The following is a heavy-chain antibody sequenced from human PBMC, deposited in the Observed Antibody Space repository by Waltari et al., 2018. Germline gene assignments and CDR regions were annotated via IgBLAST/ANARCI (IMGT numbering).Heavy chain of an antibody. D-gene: IGHD6-19*01. J-gene: IGHJ4*01. CDR2: TNHSGST. CDR3: ARYEYSSGWYYFDY. Sequence: QVQLQQWGAGLLKPSETLSLTCAVYGGSFSGYYWSWNRKPPGKGLERIVETNHSGSTNYNPSLKSRVTISVDTSKNPFSLKLISVTAADTAVYYCARYEYSSGWYYFDYWGQGTLVTVSS. V-gene: IGHV4-34*01. CDR1: GGSFSGYY.